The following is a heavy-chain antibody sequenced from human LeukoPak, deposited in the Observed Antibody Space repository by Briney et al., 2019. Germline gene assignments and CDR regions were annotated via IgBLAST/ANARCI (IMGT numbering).Heavy chain of an antibody. V-gene: IGHV4-59*01. D-gene: IGHD3-3*01. J-gene: IGHJ5*02. CDR3: ARVPTAGDFWSGYYTTEGWFDP. Sequence: SETLSLTCTVSGGSISSYYWSWIRQPPGKGLEWIGYIYYSGSTNYNPSLESRVTISVDTSKNQFSLKLSSVTAADTAVYYCARVPTAGDFWSGYYTTEGWFDPWGQGTLVTVSS. CDR2: IYYSGST. CDR1: GGSISSYY.